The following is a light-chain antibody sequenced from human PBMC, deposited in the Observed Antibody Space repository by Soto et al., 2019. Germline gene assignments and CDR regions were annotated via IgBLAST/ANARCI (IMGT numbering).Light chain of an antibody. Sequence: EIVLTQSPGTLSLSPGERASLSCRASQSVSSDYLAWYQQRPGQAPRLVIYGASRRATGIPDRFSGSGSGTDFTLTISRQEPEDFAVYYCQQYGTSPTWTFGQGTKVEIK. CDR2: GAS. CDR1: QSVSSDY. CDR3: QQYGTSPTWT. V-gene: IGKV3-20*01. J-gene: IGKJ1*01.